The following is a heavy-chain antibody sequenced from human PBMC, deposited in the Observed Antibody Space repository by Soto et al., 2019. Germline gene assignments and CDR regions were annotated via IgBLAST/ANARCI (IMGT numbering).Heavy chain of an antibody. J-gene: IGHJ3*02. CDR1: GGSISSYY. D-gene: IGHD7-27*01. Sequence: SETLSLTCTVSGGSISSYYWSWIRQPPGKGLEWIGYIYYSGSTNYNPSLKSRVTISVDTSKNQFSLKLSSVTAADTAVYYCARDLLGIGEGGAFDIWCQGTMVTVSS. CDR3: ARDLLGIGEGGAFDI. V-gene: IGHV4-59*01. CDR2: IYYSGST.